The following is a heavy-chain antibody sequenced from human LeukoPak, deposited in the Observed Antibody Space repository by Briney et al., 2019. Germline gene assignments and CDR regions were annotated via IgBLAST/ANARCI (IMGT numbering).Heavy chain of an antibody. Sequence: SETLSLTCAVYGGSFSGYYWSWIRQPPGKGLEWIGEINHSGSTNYNPSLESRVTISVDTSKNQFSLKLSSVTAADTAVYYCASVHSSSSNFDYWGQGTLVTVSS. CDR2: INHSGST. J-gene: IGHJ4*02. D-gene: IGHD6-6*01. V-gene: IGHV4-34*01. CDR3: ASVHSSSSNFDY. CDR1: GGSFSGYY.